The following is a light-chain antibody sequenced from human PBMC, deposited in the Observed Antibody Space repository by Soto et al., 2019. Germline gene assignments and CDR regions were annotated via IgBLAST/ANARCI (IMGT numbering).Light chain of an antibody. CDR3: QQYGRSPIT. CDR2: GAS. Sequence: EIVLTQSPGTLSLSPGERATLSCRASQSVNSRLAWYQHKPGQAPRLLISGASSRATGIPDRFSGSGSATDFTLTISRLEPEDFELYYCQQYGRSPITFGQGTRLEIK. CDR1: QSVNSR. J-gene: IGKJ5*01. V-gene: IGKV3-20*01.